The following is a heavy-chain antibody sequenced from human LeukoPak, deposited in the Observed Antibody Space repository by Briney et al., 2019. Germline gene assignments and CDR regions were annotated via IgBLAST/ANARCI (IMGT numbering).Heavy chain of an antibody. V-gene: IGHV1-69*06. CDR1: GGTFSTYA. D-gene: IGHD3-22*01. Sequence: SVKVSCKASGGTFSTYAISWVRQAPGQGLEWMGRVNPMFGTAGYAQKFQGRVTITADKSTSTAYMELSSLRSEDTAVYYCTRHYDSSGYPSLNYFDYWGQGTPVTVSS. CDR2: VNPMFGTA. J-gene: IGHJ4*02. CDR3: TRHYDSSGYPSLNYFDY.